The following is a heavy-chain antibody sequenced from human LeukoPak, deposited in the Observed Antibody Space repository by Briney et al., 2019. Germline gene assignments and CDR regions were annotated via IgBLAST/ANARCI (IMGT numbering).Heavy chain of an antibody. D-gene: IGHD6-19*01. CDR1: GYTFTGYY. Sequence: ASVTVSCKASGYTFTGYYMHWVRQAPGQGLEWMGWINPNSGGTNYAQKFQGRVTMTRDTSISTAYMELSRLRSDDTAVYYCATFSSGWTINYYYYLDVWGKGTTVTISS. CDR3: ATFSSGWTINYYYYLDV. V-gene: IGHV1-2*02. J-gene: IGHJ6*03. CDR2: INPNSGGT.